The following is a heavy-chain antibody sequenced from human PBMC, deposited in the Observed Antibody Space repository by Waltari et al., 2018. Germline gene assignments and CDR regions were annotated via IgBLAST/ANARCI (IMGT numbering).Heavy chain of an antibody. CDR2: IYYSGST. Sequence: QVQLQESGPGLVKPSETLSLTCTVSGGSISSYYWSWIRQPPGKGLEWIGYIYYSGSTNYNPSLKSRVTISVDTSKNQFSLKLSSVTAADTAVYYCARAVAVAGMGWFDPWGQGTLVIVSS. D-gene: IGHD6-19*01. CDR3: ARAVAVAGMGWFDP. J-gene: IGHJ5*02. CDR1: GGSISSYY. V-gene: IGHV4-59*01.